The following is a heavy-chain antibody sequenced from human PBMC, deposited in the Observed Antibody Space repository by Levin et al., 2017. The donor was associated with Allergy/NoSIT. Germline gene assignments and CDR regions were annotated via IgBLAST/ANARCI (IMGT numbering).Heavy chain of an antibody. D-gene: IGHD3-10*01. CDR2: IKQDGSEK. V-gene: IGHV3-7*01. CDR1: GFTFSSYW. Sequence: PGESLKISCAASGFTFSSYWMSWVRQAPGKGLEWVANIKQDGSEKYYVDSVKGRFTISRDNAKNSLYLQMNSLRAEDTAVYYCARQSLEALLWFGESNAFDIWGQGTMVTVSS. CDR3: ARQSLEALLWFGESNAFDI. J-gene: IGHJ3*02.